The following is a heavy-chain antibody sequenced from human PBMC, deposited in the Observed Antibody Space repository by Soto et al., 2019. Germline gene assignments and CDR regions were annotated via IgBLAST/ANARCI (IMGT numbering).Heavy chain of an antibody. CDR3: ARDGGFGELKY. CDR2: IIPVIGTT. J-gene: IGHJ4*02. D-gene: IGHD3-10*01. V-gene: IGHV1-69*11. Sequence: SVKVSCKASGDTFSGYPINWVRQAPGEGLEWMGRIIPVIGTTNDAQRFEGRVTFTADESTDTAYMELRGLLSGDTAVYYCARDGGFGELKYWGPGTLVTVSS. CDR1: GDTFSGYP.